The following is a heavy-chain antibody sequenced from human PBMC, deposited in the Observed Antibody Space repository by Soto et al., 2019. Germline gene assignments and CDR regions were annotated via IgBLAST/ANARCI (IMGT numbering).Heavy chain of an antibody. J-gene: IGHJ4*02. D-gene: IGHD2-2*01. CDR3: ARDAPGEAPY. V-gene: IGHV4-31*03. CDR2: INYRGTT. CDR1: GGSITNGDYY. Sequence: QVQLQESGPGLVRPSQTLSLTCTVSGGSITNGDYYWNWIRQHPGKGLEWIGNINYRGTTFYNPSLTSRVFISVETSKNQFSLNLSSVTAADTAVYFCARDAPGEAPYWGQGTLVTVSS.